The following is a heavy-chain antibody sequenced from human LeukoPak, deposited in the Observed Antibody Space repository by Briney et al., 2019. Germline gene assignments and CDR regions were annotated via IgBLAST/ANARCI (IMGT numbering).Heavy chain of an antibody. CDR3: AKVVGTIFGVVTLADFDY. CDR2: ISGSGGST. CDR1: EFTFSSYA. J-gene: IGHJ4*02. Sequence: PGGSLRLSCAASEFTFSSYAMSWVRQAPGKGLEWVSAISGSGGSTYYADSVKGRFTISRDNSKNTLYLQMNSLRAEDTAVYYCAKVVGTIFGVVTLADFDYWGQGTLVTVSS. V-gene: IGHV3-23*01. D-gene: IGHD3-3*01.